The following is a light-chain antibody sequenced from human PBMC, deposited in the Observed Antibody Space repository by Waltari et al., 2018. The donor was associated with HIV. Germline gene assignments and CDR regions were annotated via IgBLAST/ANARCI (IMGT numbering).Light chain of an antibody. Sequence: YELTQPPSVSVSPGQTARITCSGDALPDQFAHWYQQRPGQAPILLIFKYNKRPAGIPERFSGSSSGKTVTLTISGVQAEDEADYYCQSADSSGALGVFGGGTKLTVL. V-gene: IGLV3-25*03. J-gene: IGLJ2*01. CDR1: ALPDQF. CDR2: KYN. CDR3: QSADSSGALGV.